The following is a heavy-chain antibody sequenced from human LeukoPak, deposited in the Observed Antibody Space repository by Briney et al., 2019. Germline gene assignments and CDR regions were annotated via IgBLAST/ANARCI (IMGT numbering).Heavy chain of an antibody. D-gene: IGHD6-13*01. CDR3: ARVGALSSSWLLY. CDR1: GFTVSSNY. Sequence: GGSLRLSCAASGFTVSSNYMSWVRQAPGKGLEWVSSISRSATTIYYADSVKGRFTISRDNAKNSLYLQMNSLRAEDTAVYFCARVGALSSSWLLYWGQGTLVTVSS. CDR2: ISRSATTI. V-gene: IGHV3-11*04. J-gene: IGHJ4*02.